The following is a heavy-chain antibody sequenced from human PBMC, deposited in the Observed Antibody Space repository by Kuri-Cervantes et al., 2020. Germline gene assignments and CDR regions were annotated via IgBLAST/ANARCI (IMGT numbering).Heavy chain of an antibody. CDR3: ACPAYGSWPV. CDR2: ISYDGSNK. CDR1: GFTFSSYG. D-gene: IGHD3-10*01. V-gene: IGHV3-33*05. J-gene: IGHJ6*02. Sequence: GESLKISCAASGFTFSSYGMHWVRQAPGKGLEWVAVISYDGSNKYYADSVKGRFTISRDNSKNTLYLQMNSLRAEDTAVYYCACPAYGSWPVWGQGTTVTVSS.